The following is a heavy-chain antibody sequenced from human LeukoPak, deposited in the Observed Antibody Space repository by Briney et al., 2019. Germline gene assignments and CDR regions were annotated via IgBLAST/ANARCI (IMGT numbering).Heavy chain of an antibody. J-gene: IGHJ4*02. D-gene: IGHD4/OR15-4a*01. CDR2: ISAYDGNT. CDR3: ARVGDYHLVSFFDY. V-gene: IGHV1-18*01. Sequence: GASVKVSCKSSAYTFTSYGFSWVRQAPGQGLEWMGWISAYDGNTNYSQKLHGRVTMTTDTSTSTVYMELTSLRSDDTAVYYCARVGDYHLVSFFDYWGQGTLVTVSS. CDR1: AYTFTSYG.